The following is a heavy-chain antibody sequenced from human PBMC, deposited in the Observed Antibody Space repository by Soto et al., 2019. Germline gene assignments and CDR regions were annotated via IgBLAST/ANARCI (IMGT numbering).Heavy chain of an antibody. CDR1: GGTLSSDS. V-gene: IGHV1-69*02. Sequence: QVQLVQSGAELKKPGSSVKVSCMSSGGTLSSDSFSWVRQAPGQGLKWMGRIIPVLGIPNYAQKFQGRLTISADRSTTTGYMELSSLTSEDTAVYYCARVVDFYFDDWGQGTMVTVSS. CDR2: IIPVLGIP. CDR3: ARVVDFYFDD. D-gene: IGHD5-12*01. J-gene: IGHJ4*02.